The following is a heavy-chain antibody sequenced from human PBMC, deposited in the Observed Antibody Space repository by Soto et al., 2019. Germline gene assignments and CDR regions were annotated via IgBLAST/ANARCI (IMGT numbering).Heavy chain of an antibody. J-gene: IGHJ4*02. D-gene: IGHD4-17*01. Sequence: ASVKVSCKASGYTFSGYYMYWVRQAPGQGLEWMRWINPNSGGTNYARKFQDWVTMTRDTSTSTVYMELSGLRSEDTAVYYCASDYGDAFDYWGQGTLVTVSS. CDR3: ASDYGDAFDY. CDR2: INPNSGGT. V-gene: IGHV1-2*04. CDR1: GYTFSGYY.